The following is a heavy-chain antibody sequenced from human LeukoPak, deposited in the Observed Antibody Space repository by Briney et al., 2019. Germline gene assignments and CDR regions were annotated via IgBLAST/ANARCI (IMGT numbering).Heavy chain of an antibody. CDR2: IYSGGST. D-gene: IGHD5-12*01. J-gene: IGHJ6*03. Sequence: PGGSLRLSCAASGFTVSSNYMSWVRQAPGKGLEWGSVIYSGGSTYYAGSVKSRFTISRDNSKNTLYLQMNSLRAEDTAVYYCARDRSGYDLNARFYYYYMDVWGKGTTVTVSS. CDR1: GFTVSSNY. V-gene: IGHV3-53*01. CDR3: ARDRSGYDLNARFYYYYMDV.